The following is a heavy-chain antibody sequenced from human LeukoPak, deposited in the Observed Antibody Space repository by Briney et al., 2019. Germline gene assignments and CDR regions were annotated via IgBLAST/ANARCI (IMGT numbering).Heavy chain of an antibody. V-gene: IGHV1-3*01. CDR2: INAGSGST. J-gene: IGHJ4*02. Sequence: GASVKVSCKASGYTFTTYPLHWVRQAPGQSLEWMGRINAGSGSTKYAQQFQGRVTITRDISATTAYMELSSLSSEDTAVYYCATERELYRSSGWAGYFDYWGQGTLVTVSS. CDR1: GYTFTTYP. D-gene: IGHD6-19*01. CDR3: ATERELYRSSGWAGYFDY.